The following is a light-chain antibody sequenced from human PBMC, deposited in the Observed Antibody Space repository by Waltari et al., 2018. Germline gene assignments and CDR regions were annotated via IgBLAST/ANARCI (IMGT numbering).Light chain of an antibody. J-gene: IGLJ2*01. CDR3: QSYDSRLRGSI. CDR1: SSNLGVGND. Sequence: QFVLTQPPSVSGAPGQRVTISCIGGSSNLGVGNDVHWYQQIPGAAPKVVIYRNTSRPSGVPDRFSGSTSGTSASLAITGLQAEDEADYYCQSYDSRLRGSIFGGGTKVTVL. V-gene: IGLV1-40*01. CDR2: RNT.